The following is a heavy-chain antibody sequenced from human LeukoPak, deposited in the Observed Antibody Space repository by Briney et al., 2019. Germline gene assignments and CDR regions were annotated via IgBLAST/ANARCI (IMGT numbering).Heavy chain of an antibody. CDR2: IYYSGST. Sequence: PSETLSLTCTVSGGSISSYYWSWIRQPPGEGLEWIGYIYYSGSTNYNPSLKSRVTISVDTSKNQFSLKLSSVTAADTAVYYCAREDYDSSGYANFDYWGQGTLVTVSS. CDR3: AREDYDSSGYANFDY. J-gene: IGHJ4*02. CDR1: GGSISSYY. D-gene: IGHD3-22*01. V-gene: IGHV4-59*01.